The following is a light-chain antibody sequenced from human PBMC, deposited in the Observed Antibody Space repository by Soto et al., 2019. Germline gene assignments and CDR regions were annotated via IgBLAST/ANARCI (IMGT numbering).Light chain of an antibody. V-gene: IGLV2-14*01. CDR2: DVS. CDR3: SSYTGSSASYV. CDR1: STDVGGYNY. Sequence: QSALTQPASVSGSPGQSITISCTGTSTDVGGYNYVSWYQQHPGKAPKLMIYDVSNRPSGVSNRFSGSKSGNTASLTISGLQAEDEADYYCSSYTGSSASYVFGTGTKVTVL. J-gene: IGLJ1*01.